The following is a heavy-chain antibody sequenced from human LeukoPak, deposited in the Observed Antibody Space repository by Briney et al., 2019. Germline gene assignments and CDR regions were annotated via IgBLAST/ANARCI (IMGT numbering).Heavy chain of an antibody. CDR2: INTNTGNP. Sequence: ASVKVSCKASGYTFTSYAMNWVRQAPGQGLEWMGWINTNTGNPTYAQGFTGRFVFSLDTSVSTAYLQISSLKAEDTAVYYCARDYGAAAGRLKDYFDYWGQGTLVTVSS. CDR3: ARDYGAAAGRLKDYFDY. J-gene: IGHJ4*02. CDR1: GYTFTSYA. D-gene: IGHD6-13*01. V-gene: IGHV7-4-1*02.